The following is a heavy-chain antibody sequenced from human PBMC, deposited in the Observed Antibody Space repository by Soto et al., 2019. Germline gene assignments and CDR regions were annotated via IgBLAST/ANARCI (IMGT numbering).Heavy chain of an antibody. D-gene: IGHD6-6*01. CDR2: IYYGGIN. J-gene: IGHJ6*03. V-gene: IGHV4-59*08. CDR3: SRHEYLWVPYYYYYYMDV. CDR1: GGPISSYY. Sequence: PSEHLSLTCTVSGGPISSYYWSWIRKPPRKVLEWIGYIYYGGINNYNPSLKSRVTISVDTSKNQFSLKLSSVTAADTAVYYCSRHEYLWVPYYYYYYMDVWGKGTTVTVSS.